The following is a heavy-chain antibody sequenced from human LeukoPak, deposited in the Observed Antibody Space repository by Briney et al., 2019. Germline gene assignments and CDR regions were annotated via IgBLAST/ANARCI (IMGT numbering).Heavy chain of an antibody. CDR3: ARDRGYCSSTSCYVRWFDP. CDR2: IIPIFGTA. CDR1: GGTFSSYA. Sequence: SVKVSCKASGGTFSSYAISWVRQAPGQGLEWMGGIIPIFGTANYAQKFQGRVTITADESASTAYMELSSLRSEDTAVYYCARDRGYCSSTSCYVRWFDPWGQGTLVTVSS. V-gene: IGHV1-69*13. D-gene: IGHD2-2*01. J-gene: IGHJ5*02.